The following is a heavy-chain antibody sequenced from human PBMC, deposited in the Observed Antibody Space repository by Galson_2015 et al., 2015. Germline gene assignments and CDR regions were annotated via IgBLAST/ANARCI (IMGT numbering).Heavy chain of an antibody. CDR3: ASRLGVVINTNGVDF. J-gene: IGHJ4*02. CDR1: GFTFSDYY. Sequence: SLRLSCAASGFTFSDYYMSWIRQAPGKGLEWVSYVSSTGRTIYYADSVKGRFTISRDNAKNSVYLQMNSLRAEDTAVYYWASRLGVVINTNGVDFWGQGTLVTVSS. CDR2: VSSTGRTI. D-gene: IGHD2-21*01. V-gene: IGHV3-11*01.